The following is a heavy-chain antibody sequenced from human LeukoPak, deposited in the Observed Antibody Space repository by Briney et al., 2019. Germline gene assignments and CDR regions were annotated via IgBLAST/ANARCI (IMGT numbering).Heavy chain of an antibody. Sequence: SETLSLTCTVSGGSISSYYWSWIRQPPGKGLEWIGYIYYSGSTNYNPSLKSRVTVSVDTSKNQFSLKLSSVTAADTAVYYCARGDSGSYVFDYWGQGTLVTVSS. CDR3: ARGDSGSYVFDY. V-gene: IGHV4-59*12. D-gene: IGHD1-26*01. J-gene: IGHJ4*02. CDR2: IYYSGST. CDR1: GGSISSYY.